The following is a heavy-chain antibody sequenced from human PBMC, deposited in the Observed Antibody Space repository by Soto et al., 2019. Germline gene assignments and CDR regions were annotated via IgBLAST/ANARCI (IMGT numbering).Heavy chain of an antibody. Sequence: QVQLQESGPGLVKPSQPLSLTCTVSGVSISSGSFYWTWIRQHPGKGLEFIGYIYYSGDTYYNPALRSRVIFSLDPSKNQFSLRLNSVTAADTAVYYCAREWSGGRRDGNPDKYYGMDVWGQGTKVTVSS. CDR2: IYYSGDT. V-gene: IGHV4-31*03. J-gene: IGHJ6*02. D-gene: IGHD2-15*01. CDR3: AREWSGGRRDGNPDKYYGMDV. CDR1: GVSISSGSFY.